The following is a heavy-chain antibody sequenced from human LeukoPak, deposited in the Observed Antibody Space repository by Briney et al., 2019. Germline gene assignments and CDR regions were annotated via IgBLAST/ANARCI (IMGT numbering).Heavy chain of an antibody. CDR2: IIPIFGTA. J-gene: IGHJ4*02. Sequence: SVKVSCKASGGTFSSYAISWVRQAPGQGLEWMGGIIPIFGTANYAQKFQGRVTITTDESTSTAYMELSSLRSEDTAVYYCARSAVGGNWNFYDYWGREPWSPSPQ. CDR1: GGTFSSYA. CDR3: ARSAVGGNWNFYDY. D-gene: IGHD1-7*01. V-gene: IGHV1-69*05.